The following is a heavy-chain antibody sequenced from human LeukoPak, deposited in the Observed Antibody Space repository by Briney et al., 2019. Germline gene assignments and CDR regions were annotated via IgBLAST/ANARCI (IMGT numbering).Heavy chain of an antibody. Sequence: PGGSLRLSCAASGFTFASYAMHWVRLAPGKGLEWVAVQSSDGSDKFYAASVKGRFTISRDNSKNTPYLQMNSLRAEDTAVYYCARGTGGTMVRGVTLDYWGQGTLVTVSS. V-gene: IGHV3-30*01. CDR2: QSSDGSDK. D-gene: IGHD3-10*01. CDR1: GFTFASYA. J-gene: IGHJ4*02. CDR3: ARGTGGTMVRGVTLDY.